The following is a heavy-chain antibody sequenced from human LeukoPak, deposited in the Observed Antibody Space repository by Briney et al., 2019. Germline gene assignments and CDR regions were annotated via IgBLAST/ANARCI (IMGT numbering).Heavy chain of an antibody. CDR3: ARHVHSSGWYGDWFDP. V-gene: IGHV4-39*01. Sequence: GSLRLSCAASGFTFSSYAMSWVRQPPGKGLEWIGSIYYSGSTYYNPSLKSRVTISVDTSKNQFSLKLSSVTAADTAVYYCARHVHSSGWYGDWFDPWGQGTLVTVSS. CDR1: GFTFSSYA. J-gene: IGHJ5*02. CDR2: IYYSGST. D-gene: IGHD6-19*01.